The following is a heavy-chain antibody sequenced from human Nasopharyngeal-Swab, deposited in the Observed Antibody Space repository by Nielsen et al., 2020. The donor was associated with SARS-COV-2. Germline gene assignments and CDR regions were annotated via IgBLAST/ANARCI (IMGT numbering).Heavy chain of an antibody. D-gene: IGHD6-13*01. J-gene: IGHJ4*02. Sequence: GESLEISCQGSGWSFTSYWIGRVRQMPGKGLEWMGIIYPGDSDTRYSPSFQGQVTISADKSISTAYLQWSSPKASDTAMYYCARAAAGTYPFDYWGQGTLVTVSS. V-gene: IGHV5-51*01. CDR2: IYPGDSDT. CDR1: GWSFTSYW. CDR3: ARAAAGTYPFDY.